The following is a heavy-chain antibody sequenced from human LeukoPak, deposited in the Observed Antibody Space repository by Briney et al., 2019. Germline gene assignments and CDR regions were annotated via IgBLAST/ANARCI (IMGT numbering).Heavy chain of an antibody. CDR3: XXXXXXXXXXXYYYYGMDV. Sequence: SETLSLTCTVSGGSISSYYWSWIRQPPGKGLEWIGYIYYGGSTNYNPSLKSRVTISVDTSKNQFPLKLSPVTAADTAVYYFXXXXXXXXXXXYYYYGMDVWGQGTTVTVSS. V-gene: IGHV4-59*08. CDR2: IYYGGST. CDR1: GGSISSYY. J-gene: IGHJ6*02.